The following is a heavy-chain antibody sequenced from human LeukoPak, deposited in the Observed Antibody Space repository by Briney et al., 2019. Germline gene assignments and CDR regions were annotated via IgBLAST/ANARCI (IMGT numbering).Heavy chain of an antibody. CDR3: AKHYYDSSGYIDD. V-gene: IGHV3-23*01. CDR2: ISGSGGNT. D-gene: IGHD3-22*01. CDR1: GFTFSNYA. J-gene: IGHJ4*02. Sequence: GGSLRLSCAASGFTFSNYAMSWVRQAPGKGLEWVSGISGSGGNTYYADSVKGRFTISRDKSKNTLYVQMNSLRAEDTAVYYCAKHYYDSSGYIDDWGQGTLVTVSS.